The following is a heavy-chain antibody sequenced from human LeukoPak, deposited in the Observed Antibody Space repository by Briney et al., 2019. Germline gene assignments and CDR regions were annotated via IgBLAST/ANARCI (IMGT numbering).Heavy chain of an antibody. CDR3: ARGKVVVTAFDY. CDR1: GFTFSSYE. V-gene: IGHV3-48*03. CDR2: ISSSGSTI. J-gene: IGHJ4*02. Sequence: PGGALRLSCAAPGFTFSSYEKNWVRQAPGKGLGWVSYISSSGSTIYYADSVKGRFTISRDNAKNSLYLQMNSLRAEDTAVYYCARGKVVVTAFDYWGQGTLVTVSS. D-gene: IGHD2-21*02.